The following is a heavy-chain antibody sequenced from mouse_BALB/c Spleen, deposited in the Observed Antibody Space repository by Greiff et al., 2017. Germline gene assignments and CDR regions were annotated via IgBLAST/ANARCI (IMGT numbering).Heavy chain of an antibody. D-gene: IGHD1-1*01. CDR1: GFTFSSYA. CDR2: ISSGGST. CDR3: ARGGYGSSIYYAMDY. Sequence: EVMLVESGGGLVKPGGSLKLSCAASGFTFSSYAMSWVRQTPEKRLEWVASISSGGSTYYPDRVKGRFTISRDNARNILYLQMSSLRSEDTAMYYCARGGYGSSIYYAMDYWGQGTSVTVSS. V-gene: IGHV5-6-5*01. J-gene: IGHJ4*01.